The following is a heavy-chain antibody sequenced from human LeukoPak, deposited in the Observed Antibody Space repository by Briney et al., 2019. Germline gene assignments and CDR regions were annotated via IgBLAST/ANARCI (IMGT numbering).Heavy chain of an antibody. CDR2: IYNSGIT. V-gene: IGHV4-59*08. CDR1: GGSISGYY. CDR3: ARSVPSLDYLFDS. J-gene: IGHJ5*01. D-gene: IGHD4-11*01. Sequence: SETLSLTCTVSGGSISGYYWTWIRQLPGKGLEWIGYIYNSGITNYNPSLKSRVTVSVDTSKNQFSLRLTSVTAADTAVYYYARSVPSLDYLFDSWGHGTLVTVSS.